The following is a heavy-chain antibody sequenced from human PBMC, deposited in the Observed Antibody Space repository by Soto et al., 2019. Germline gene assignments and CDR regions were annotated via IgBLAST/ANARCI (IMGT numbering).Heavy chain of an antibody. CDR3: AKTYSSSYYFDY. J-gene: IGHJ4*02. D-gene: IGHD6-13*01. V-gene: IGHV3-23*01. Sequence: LRLSCAASGFTFSSYAMSWVRQAPGKGLEWVSAISGSGSSTYYADSVKGRFTISRDNSKNTLYLQMNSLRAEDTAVYYCAKTYSSSYYFDYWGQGTLVTVSS. CDR2: ISGSGSST. CDR1: GFTFSSYA.